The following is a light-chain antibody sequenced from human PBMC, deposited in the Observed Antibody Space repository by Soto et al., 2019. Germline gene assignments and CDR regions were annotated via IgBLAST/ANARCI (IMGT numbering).Light chain of an antibody. CDR3: SSYTTISTYV. CDR1: SSDIGSYNY. Sequence: QSALTQPASVSGSPGQSITISCTGTSSDIGSYNYVSWYQQYPVKAPKLMIYDVSNRPSGVSNRFSGSKSGNTASLTISGLQAADEADYYCSSYTTISTYVFGTGTKLTVL. V-gene: IGLV2-14*01. J-gene: IGLJ1*01. CDR2: DVS.